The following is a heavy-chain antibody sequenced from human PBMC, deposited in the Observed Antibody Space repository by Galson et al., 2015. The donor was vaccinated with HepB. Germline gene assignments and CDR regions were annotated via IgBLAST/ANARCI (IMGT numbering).Heavy chain of an antibody. CDR1: GFTFSSYG. V-gene: IGHV3-30*18. J-gene: IGHJ4*02. D-gene: IGHD6-6*01. CDR3: AKVCGYSSSSDLFDY. Sequence: SLRLSCAASGFTFSSYGMHWVRQAPGKGLEWVAVISYDGSNKYYADSVKGRFTISRDNSKNTLYLQMNSLRAEDTAVYYCAKVCGYSSSSDLFDYWGQGTLVTVSS. CDR2: ISYDGSNK.